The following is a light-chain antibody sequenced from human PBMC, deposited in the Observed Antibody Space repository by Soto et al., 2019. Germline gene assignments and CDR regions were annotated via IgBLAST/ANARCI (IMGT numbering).Light chain of an antibody. CDR2: DAS. J-gene: IGKJ2*01. CDR3: QQYGRSPYT. V-gene: IGKV3-20*01. Sequence: IVLTQSQAPLSLSPSEGAALXSRSSQTSSSSHLAWYQQKPGQAPRLLIYDASSRATGISDRFSGSGSGTDFTLTISRLESEDFAVYYCQQYGRSPYTFGQGTKVDI. CDR1: QTSSSSH.